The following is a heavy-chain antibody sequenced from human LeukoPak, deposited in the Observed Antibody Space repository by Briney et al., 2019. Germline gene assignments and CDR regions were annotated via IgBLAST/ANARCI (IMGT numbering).Heavy chain of an antibody. CDR3: AKEVLDGYSLNP. Sequence: GGSLRLSCAASGFTFSSYGMHWVRQAPGKGLEWVAFIRYDGSNKYYADSVKGRFTISRDNSKNTPYLQMNSLRAEDTAVYYCAKEVLDGYSLNPWGQGTLVTVSS. V-gene: IGHV3-30*02. J-gene: IGHJ5*02. CDR1: GFTFSSYG. D-gene: IGHD5-24*01. CDR2: IRYDGSNK.